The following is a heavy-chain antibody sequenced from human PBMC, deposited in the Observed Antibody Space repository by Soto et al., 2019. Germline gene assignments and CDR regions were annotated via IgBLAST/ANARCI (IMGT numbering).Heavy chain of an antibody. V-gene: IGHV4-59*01. CDR1: GGSISGYF. J-gene: IGHJ4*02. CDR2: IYYSGTT. D-gene: IGHD3-22*01. CDR3: ARALNLYYYDTSGVYFDS. Sequence: LSLTCTVSGGSISGYFWSWIRQPPGKGLEWIGYIYYSGTTNYNPSLKSRVTISLDTSKNQFSLKLSSVSAADTAVYFCARALNLYYYDTSGVYFDSWGQGTLVTVSS.